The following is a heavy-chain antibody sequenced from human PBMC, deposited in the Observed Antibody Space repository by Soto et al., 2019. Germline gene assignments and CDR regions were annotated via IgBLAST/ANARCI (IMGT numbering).Heavy chain of an antibody. CDR1: GFTFSDYY. J-gene: IGHJ4*02. CDR3: ARAHYDSSGYYYLSFAY. V-gene: IGHV3-11*01. CDR2: INSGGII. D-gene: IGHD3-22*01. Sequence: QVQLVESGGGLVKPGGSLRLSCVASGFTFSDYYMSWIRQAPGKGLEWVSYINSGGIIYYAESVKGRFTISRDNAKNSLYLQMNSLRAEDTAVYYCARAHYDSSGYYYLSFAYWGQGTLVTVSS.